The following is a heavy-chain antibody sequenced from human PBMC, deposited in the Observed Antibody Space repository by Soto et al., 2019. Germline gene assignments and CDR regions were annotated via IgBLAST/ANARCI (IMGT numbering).Heavy chain of an antibody. J-gene: IGHJ6*02. V-gene: IGHV3-49*03. CDR2: IRSKAYGGTT. D-gene: IGHD3-3*01. CDR1: GFTFGAYA. Sequence: GGSLRLSCTASGFTFGAYAMSWFRQAPGKGLEWVGFIRSKAYGGTTEYAASVKGRFTISRDDSKSIAYLQMNSLKTEDTAVYYCSLDFWSGYHFYYYYGMDVWGQGATVTVSS. CDR3: SLDFWSGYHFYYYYGMDV.